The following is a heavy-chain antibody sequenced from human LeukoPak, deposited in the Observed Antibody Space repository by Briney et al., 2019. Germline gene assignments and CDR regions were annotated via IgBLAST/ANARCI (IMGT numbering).Heavy chain of an antibody. CDR1: GFTFSSYW. J-gene: IGHJ4*02. CDR3: ARDSDSSGYYSFDY. V-gene: IGHV3-74*01. CDR2: INSDGSST. D-gene: IGHD3-22*01. Sequence: PGGSLRLSCAASGFTFSSYWMHWVRQAPGKGLVWVSRINSDGSSTTYADSVKGRFTTSRDNAKNTLYVQMNSLRAEDTAVYYCARDSDSSGYYSFDYWGQGILVTVPS.